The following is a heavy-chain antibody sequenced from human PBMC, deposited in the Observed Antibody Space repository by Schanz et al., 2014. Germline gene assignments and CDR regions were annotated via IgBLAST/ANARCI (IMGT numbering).Heavy chain of an antibody. J-gene: IGHJ4*02. CDR1: GFTFSDHY. D-gene: IGHD5-12*01. V-gene: IGHV3-33*08. Sequence: QVQLVESGGGVVQPGRSLRLSCAASGFTFSDHYMDWVRQAPGKGLEWVAVIWSDGSGKYYADSVKGRFTISRDSPKNTLYLQMNSLRTEDTAVYYCASPSGYSDYGTYFDFWGQGTLVTVSS. CDR3: ASPSGYSDYGTYFDF. CDR2: IWSDGSGK.